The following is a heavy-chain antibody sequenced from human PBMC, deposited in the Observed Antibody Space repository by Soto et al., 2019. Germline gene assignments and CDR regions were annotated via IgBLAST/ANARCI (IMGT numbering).Heavy chain of an antibody. CDR2: INGGNGNT. V-gene: IGHV1-3*01. CDR3: ARLAPGDYVGQFDY. J-gene: IGHJ4*02. CDR1: GYTFTSYA. D-gene: IGHD4-17*01. Sequence: GASVKVSCKASGYTFTSYAMHWVRQAPGQRLEWMGWINGGNGNTKYSQKFQGRVTITRDTSASTAYMELSSLRSEDTAVYYCARLAPGDYVGQFDYWGQGTLVTVSS.